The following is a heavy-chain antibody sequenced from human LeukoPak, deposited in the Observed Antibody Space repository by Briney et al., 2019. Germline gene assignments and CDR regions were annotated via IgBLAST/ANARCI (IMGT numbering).Heavy chain of an antibody. CDR1: GGSFSGYY. CDR2: INHSGST. V-gene: IGHV4-34*01. Sequence: SETLSLTCAVYGGSFSGYYWSWIRQPPGKGLEWIGEINHSGSTNYNPSLKSRVTISGDTSKNQFSLKLRSVTAADTAVYFCARVGYSYVINDWSRTGLGAYPTKYYYHMDVWGKGTTVTVSS. D-gene: IGHD5-18*01. CDR3: ARVGYSYVINDWSRTGLGAYPTKYYYHMDV. J-gene: IGHJ6*03.